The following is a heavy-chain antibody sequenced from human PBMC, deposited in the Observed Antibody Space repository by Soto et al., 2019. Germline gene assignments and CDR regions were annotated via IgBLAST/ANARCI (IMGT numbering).Heavy chain of an antibody. D-gene: IGHD1-26*01. CDR3: ARDKWEFLAVFDI. CDR1: GFTFSSYG. V-gene: IGHV3-33*01. J-gene: IGHJ3*02. Sequence: PGGSLRLSCAASGFTFSSYGMHWVRQAPGKGLEWVAVIWYDGSNKYYADSVKGRFTISRDNSKNTLYLQMNSLRAEEPAVYYCARDKWEFLAVFDIWGKGTMVPVSP. CDR2: IWYDGSNK.